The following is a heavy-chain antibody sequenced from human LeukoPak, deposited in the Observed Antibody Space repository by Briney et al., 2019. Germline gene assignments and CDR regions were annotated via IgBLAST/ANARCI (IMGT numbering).Heavy chain of an antibody. J-gene: IGHJ6*02. CDR3: ARLGRDIVVVPAATHYYYYYGMDV. CDR1: GYNFNDYG. D-gene: IGHD2-2*01. V-gene: IGHV5-51*01. Sequence: GESLKISCKVPGYNFNDYGIGWVRQMPGKGLEWMGIIYLRDLNIRYRPSFQGQVTISADKSINTAYLQWSSLKASDTAMYYCARLGRDIVVVPAATHYYYYYGMDVWGQGTTVTVSS. CDR2: IYLRDLNI.